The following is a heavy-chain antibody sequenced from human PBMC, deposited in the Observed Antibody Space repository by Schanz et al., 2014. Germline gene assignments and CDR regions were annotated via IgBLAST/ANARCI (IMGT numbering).Heavy chain of an antibody. Sequence: KKHGASVKVSCTASGYTFTSYSMHWVRQAPGQGLEWMGRIIPILGIATYAQKFQGRVTITVDKSTLTDCMDVRSQRSEDTAVYECQSSRAGYSSSVELDHCGQGSLVTVSP. V-gene: IGHV1-69*02. CDR1: GYTFTSYS. J-gene: IGHJ4*02. CDR3: QSSRAGYSSSVELDH. CDR2: IIPILGIA. D-gene: IGHD6-13*01.